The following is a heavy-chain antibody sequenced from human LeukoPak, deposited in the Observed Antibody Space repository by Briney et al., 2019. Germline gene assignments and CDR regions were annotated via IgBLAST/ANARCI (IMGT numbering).Heavy chain of an antibody. D-gene: IGHD3-3*01. V-gene: IGHV4-31*03. Sequence: PSQTLSLTCTVSGGSISSGGYYWSWIRQHPGKGLEWIGYIYYSGSTYYNPSLKSRVTISVDTSKNQFSLKLSSVTAADTAVYYCARNVVRGHYDFWSGYYRWFDPWGQETLVTVSS. CDR3: ARNVVRGHYDFWSGYYRWFDP. CDR1: GGSISSGGYY. J-gene: IGHJ5*02. CDR2: IYYSGST.